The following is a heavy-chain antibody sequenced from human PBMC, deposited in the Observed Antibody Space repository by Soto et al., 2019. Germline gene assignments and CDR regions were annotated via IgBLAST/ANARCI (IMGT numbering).Heavy chain of an antibody. CDR2: IFSNDEK. CDR3: APHGRVGAARHLDY. V-gene: IGHV2-26*01. CDR1: GFSLSNARMG. Sequence: QVTLKESGPVLVKPTETLTLTCTVSGFSLSNARMGVTWIRQPPGKALEWLAHIFSNDEKSYSTSLKRRLTIFQAPSTSPGVLTMTNMDPVDTGTYYCAPHGRVGAARHLDYWGQGTLVTVSS. D-gene: IGHD1-26*01. J-gene: IGHJ4*02.